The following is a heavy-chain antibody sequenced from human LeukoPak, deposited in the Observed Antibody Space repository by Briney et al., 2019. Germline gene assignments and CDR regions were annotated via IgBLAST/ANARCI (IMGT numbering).Heavy chain of an antibody. V-gene: IGHV6-1*01. D-gene: IGHD3-10*01. CDR3: ARGWEYYYGSGSCYFDY. CDR2: TYQRSKWYN. J-gene: IGHJ4*02. Sequence: SQTLSLTCAISGDSVSINSAAWNWIRQSPSRGLEWLGRTYQRSKWYNDYAVSVKSRITINPDISKNQFSLKLSSVTAADTAVYYCARGWEYYYGSGSCYFDYWGQGTLVTVSS. CDR1: GDSVSINSAA.